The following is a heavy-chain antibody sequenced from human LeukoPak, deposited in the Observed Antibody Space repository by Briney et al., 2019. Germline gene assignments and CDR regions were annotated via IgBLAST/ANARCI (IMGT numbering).Heavy chain of an antibody. CDR3: AEDSGSYPNWFDP. J-gene: IGHJ5*02. CDR2: ISGSGGST. V-gene: IGHV3-23*01. Sequence: PGESLRLSCAASGFTFSSYAMSWVRQAPGKGLEWVSAISGSGGSTYYADSVKGRFTISRDNSKNTLYLQMNSLRAEDTAVYYCAEDSGSYPNWFDPWGQGTLLTVSS. D-gene: IGHD1-26*01. CDR1: GFTFSSYA.